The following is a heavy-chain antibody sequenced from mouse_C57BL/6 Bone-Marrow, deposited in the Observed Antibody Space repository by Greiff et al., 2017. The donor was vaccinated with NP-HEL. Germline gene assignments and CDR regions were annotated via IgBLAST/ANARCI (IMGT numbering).Heavy chain of an antibody. CDR1: GYEFSNYW. V-gene: IGHV1-80*01. CDR2: IYPGDGDT. CDR3: ARGAY. J-gene: IGHJ3*01. Sequence: QVQLQQSGAELVKPGASVKISCKASGYEFSNYWMNWVKQRPGKGLEWIGQIYPGDGDTNYNGKLKDKATLTADKSSRTAYMHLSPLTSEDSAVYFCARGAYGGQGTMVTGSA.